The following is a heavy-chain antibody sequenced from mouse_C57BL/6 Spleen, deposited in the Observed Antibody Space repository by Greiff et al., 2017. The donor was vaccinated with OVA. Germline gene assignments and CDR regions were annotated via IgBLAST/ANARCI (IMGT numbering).Heavy chain of an antibody. Sequence: VQLQQPGAELVKPGASVKLSCKASGYTFTSYWMQWVKQRPGQGLEWIGEIDPYDSYTNYNQKLKGKATLTVDTSSSKAYMQLSSLTSEDSADYYFTRGGYLYYIYYWGQGTTLTVSS. CDR2: IDPYDSYT. V-gene: IGHV1-50*01. CDR1: GYTFTSYW. CDR3: TRGGYLYYIYY. D-gene: IGHD2-3*01. J-gene: IGHJ2*01.